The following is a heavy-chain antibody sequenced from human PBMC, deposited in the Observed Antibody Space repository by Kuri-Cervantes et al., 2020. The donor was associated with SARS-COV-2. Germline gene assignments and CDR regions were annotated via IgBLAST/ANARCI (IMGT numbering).Heavy chain of an antibody. CDR2: ITSTSGSL. Sequence: LSLTCAASGFTFSIYSMNWVRQAPGKGLEWVSSITSTSGSLYYADSVKGRFTISRDNAGNSLYLQMDGLRAEDTAVYYCAKDWSQLLGYDYYYYYGMDVWGQGTTVTVSS. D-gene: IGHD6-6*01. CDR1: GFTFSIYS. J-gene: IGHJ6*02. V-gene: IGHV3-21*01. CDR3: AKDWSQLLGYDYYYYYGMDV.